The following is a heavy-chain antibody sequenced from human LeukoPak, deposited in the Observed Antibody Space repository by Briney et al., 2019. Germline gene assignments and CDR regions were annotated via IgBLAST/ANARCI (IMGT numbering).Heavy chain of an antibody. Sequence: SETLSLTRTVSGGSISSSSYYWGWIRQPPGKGLEWIGSIYFSGSTYYNPSLKSRVTISLDTSKNQFSLQLNSVTAADTAVYYCARDRLYYFDYWGQGTLITVSS. J-gene: IGHJ4*02. CDR3: ARDRLYYFDY. D-gene: IGHD2/OR15-2a*01. V-gene: IGHV4-39*07. CDR2: IYFSGST. CDR1: GGSISSSSYY.